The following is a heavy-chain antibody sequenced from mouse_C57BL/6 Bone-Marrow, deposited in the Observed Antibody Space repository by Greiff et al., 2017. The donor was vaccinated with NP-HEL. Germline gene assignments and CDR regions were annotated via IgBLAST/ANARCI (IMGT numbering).Heavy chain of an antibody. V-gene: IGHV5-9-1*02. CDR2: ISSGGDYI. CDR3: TRESTTVVPNPYYYAMDY. Sequence: EVKLVESGEGLVKPGGSLKLSCAASGFTFSSYAMSWVRQTPEKRLEWVAYISSGGDYIYYADTVKGRFTISRDNARNTLYLQMSSLKSEDTAMYYCTRESTTVVPNPYYYAMDYWGQGTSVTVSS. D-gene: IGHD1-1*01. CDR1: GFTFSSYA. J-gene: IGHJ4*01.